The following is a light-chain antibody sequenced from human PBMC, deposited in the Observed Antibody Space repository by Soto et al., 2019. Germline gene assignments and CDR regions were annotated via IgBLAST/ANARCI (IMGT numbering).Light chain of an antibody. CDR3: QQYYTFPYT. J-gene: IGKJ2*01. CDR1: EEISTS. CDR2: GAS. Sequence: AVRMTQSPSSFSASTGDRVTITCRASEEISTSLAWYQQKPGKAPRLLIYGASSLYREVPSRFTGRGSGTDFTLTIDRLQSDDFANYFCQQYYTFPYTFGQGTALES. V-gene: IGKV1-8*01.